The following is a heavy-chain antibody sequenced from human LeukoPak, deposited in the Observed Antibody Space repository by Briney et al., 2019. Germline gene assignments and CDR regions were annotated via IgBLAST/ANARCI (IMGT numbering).Heavy chain of an antibody. CDR2: INHSGST. D-gene: IGHD6-19*01. CDR1: GGSFSGYY. J-gene: IGHJ5*02. V-gene: IGHV4-34*01. Sequence: SETLSLTCAVYGGSFSGYYWSWIRQPPGKGLEWIGEINHSGSTNYNPSLKSRVTISVDTSKNQFSLKLSSVTAADTAVYYCAGEVRGSGWHNWFDPWGQGTLVTVSS. CDR3: AGEVRGSGWHNWFDP.